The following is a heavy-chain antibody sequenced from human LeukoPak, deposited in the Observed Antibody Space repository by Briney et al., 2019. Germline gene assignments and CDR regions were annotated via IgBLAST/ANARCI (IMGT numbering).Heavy chain of an antibody. V-gene: IGHV3-23*01. Sequence: SGGSLRLSCAASGFTFSSYAMSWVRQAPGKGLEWVSAISGSGGSTYYADSVKGRFTISRDNSKNTLYLQMNSLRADDTAVYYCAKGWNSGSYLWDYWGQGTLVTVSS. CDR2: ISGSGGST. CDR3: AKGWNSGSYLWDY. D-gene: IGHD1-26*01. CDR1: GFTFSSYA. J-gene: IGHJ4*02.